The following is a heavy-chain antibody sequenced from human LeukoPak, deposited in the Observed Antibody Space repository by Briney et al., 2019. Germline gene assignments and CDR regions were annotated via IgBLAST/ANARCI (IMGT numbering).Heavy chain of an antibody. D-gene: IGHD6-13*01. Sequence: PGGSLRLSCAASGFTFSSYAMSWVRQAPGKGLEWVSAISGSGGSTYYADSVKGRFTISRDNSKNTLYLQMNSLRAEDTAVYYCENYLWGLESVAAAGYFDYWGQGTLVTVSS. V-gene: IGHV3-23*01. CDR2: ISGSGGST. CDR3: ENYLWGLESVAAAGYFDY. CDR1: GFTFSSYA. J-gene: IGHJ4*02.